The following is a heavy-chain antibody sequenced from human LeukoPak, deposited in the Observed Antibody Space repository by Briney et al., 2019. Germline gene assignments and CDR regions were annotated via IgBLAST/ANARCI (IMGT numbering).Heavy chain of an antibody. CDR3: AKGAWFGELSQIDY. CDR1: GFIFNSYA. CDR2: ISSSGDST. J-gene: IGHJ4*02. D-gene: IGHD3-10*01. Sequence: GGSLRLSCAASGFIFNSYAMSWVRQAPGKGLEWVSAISSSGDSTYYADSVKGRFSISRDNSKNTLYLQMNSLRAEDTAVYYCAKGAWFGELSQIDYWGQGTLVTVSS. V-gene: IGHV3-23*01.